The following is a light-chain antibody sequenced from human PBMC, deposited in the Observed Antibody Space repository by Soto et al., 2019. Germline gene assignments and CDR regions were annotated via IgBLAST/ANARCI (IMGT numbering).Light chain of an antibody. J-gene: IGKJ5*01. CDR1: QSVSSW. V-gene: IGKV1-12*01. CDR2: AAS. Sequence: DIQMTQTPSTLSASVGDRVTITCLASQSVSSWLAWYQQKPGKAPTLLIYAASSLQSGVPSRFSGSGSGTDFTLTISSLQPEDFATYYCQQANSFPITFGQRTLLEVK. CDR3: QQANSFPIT.